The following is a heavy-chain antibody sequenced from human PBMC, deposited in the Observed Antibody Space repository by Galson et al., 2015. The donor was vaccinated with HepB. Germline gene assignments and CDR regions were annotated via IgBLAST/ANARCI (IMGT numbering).Heavy chain of an antibody. CDR3: AREDPMIVREDAFDI. D-gene: IGHD3-22*01. CDR2: ISSSGSTI. J-gene: IGHJ3*02. V-gene: IGHV3-48*03. CDR1: GFTFSSYE. Sequence: SLRLSCAASGFTFSSYEMNWVRQAPGKGLEWVSYISSSGSTIYYADSVKGRFTISRDNAKNSLYLQMNSLRAEDTAVYYCAREDPMIVREDAFDIWGQGTMFTVSS.